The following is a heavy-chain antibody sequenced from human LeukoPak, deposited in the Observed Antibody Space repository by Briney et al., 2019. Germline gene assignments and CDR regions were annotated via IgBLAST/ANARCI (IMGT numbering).Heavy chain of an antibody. J-gene: IGHJ6*02. D-gene: IGHD1-26*01. CDR1: GFTFSSYE. V-gene: IGHV3-48*03. CDR2: ISSSGSTI. CDR3: AREGRGYYGMDV. Sequence: GGSLRLSCAASGFTFSSYEMNWVRQAPGKGLEWVSYISSSGSTIYCADSVKGRFTISRDNAKNSLYLQMNSLRAEDTAVYYCAREGRGYYGMDVWGQGTTVTVSS.